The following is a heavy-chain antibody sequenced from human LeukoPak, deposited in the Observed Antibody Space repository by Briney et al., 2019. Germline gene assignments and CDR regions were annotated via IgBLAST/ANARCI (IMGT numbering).Heavy chain of an antibody. CDR2: MNPNSGNT. Sequence: GASVKVSCKASGYTFTSYDINWVRQATGQGLEWMGWMNPNSGNTGYAQKFQGRVTITRNTSISTAYMELSSLRSEDSAVYYCARGRSAPYYDFWSGYFDDDFDYWGQGTLVTVSS. D-gene: IGHD3-3*01. CDR3: ARGRSAPYYDFWSGYFDDDFDY. CDR1: GYTFTSYD. J-gene: IGHJ4*02. V-gene: IGHV1-8*03.